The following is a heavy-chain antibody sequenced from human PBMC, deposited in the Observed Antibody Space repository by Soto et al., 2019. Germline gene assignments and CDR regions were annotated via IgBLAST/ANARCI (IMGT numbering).Heavy chain of an antibody. Sequence: ASVKVSCKASGYTFTGYYMHWVRQAPGQGLEWMGWINPNSGGTNYAQKFQGWVTMTRDTSISTAYMELSRLRSDDTAVYYCARGTPRQLGSVGDGAFDIWGQGTMVTVSS. CDR2: INPNSGGT. CDR1: GYTFTGYY. CDR3: ARGTPRQLGSVGDGAFDI. V-gene: IGHV1-2*04. J-gene: IGHJ3*02. D-gene: IGHD1-1*01.